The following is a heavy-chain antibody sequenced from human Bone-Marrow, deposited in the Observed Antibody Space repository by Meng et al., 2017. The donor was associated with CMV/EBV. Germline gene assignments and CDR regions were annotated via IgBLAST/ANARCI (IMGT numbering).Heavy chain of an antibody. CDR2: IKQDGSEK. D-gene: IGHD4-11*01. CDR1: GFTFSSYW. V-gene: IGHV3-7*01. CDR3: ARDGRRLHQTVYYYYGMDV. J-gene: IGHJ6*02. Sequence: GGSLRLSCAASGFTFSSYWMSWVRQAPGKGLEWVANIKQDGSEKYYVDSVKGRFTISRDNAKNSLYLQMNSLRAEDTAVYYCARDGRRLHQTVYYYYGMDVWGQGTTVTVSS.